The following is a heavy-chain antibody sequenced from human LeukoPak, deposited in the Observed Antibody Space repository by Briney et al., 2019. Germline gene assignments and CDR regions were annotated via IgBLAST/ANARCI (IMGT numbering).Heavy chain of an antibody. CDR3: ARDGGRAIVVVPAARGYFDY. CDR1: GFTFSSYA. Sequence: PGGSLRLSCAASGFTFSSYAMHWVRQAPGKGLEWVAVISYDGSNKYYADSVKGRFTISRDNSKNTLYLQMNSLRAEDTAVYYCARDGGRAIVVVPAARGYFDYWGQGALVIVSS. D-gene: IGHD2-2*01. V-gene: IGHV3-30-3*01. J-gene: IGHJ4*02. CDR2: ISYDGSNK.